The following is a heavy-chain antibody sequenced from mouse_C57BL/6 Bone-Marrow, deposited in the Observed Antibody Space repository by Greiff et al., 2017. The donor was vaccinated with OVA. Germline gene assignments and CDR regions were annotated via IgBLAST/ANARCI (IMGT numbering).Heavy chain of an antibody. CDR2: IFPGSGST. D-gene: IGHD1-1*01. Sequence: QVQLQQSGPELVKPGASVKISCKASGYTFTDYYINWVKQRPGQGLEWIGWIFPGSGSTYYNEKFKGKATLTVDKSSSTAYMLLSSLTSEDSAVYFCARKVITTVEAPYYFDYWGQGTTLTVSS. CDR3: ARKVITTVEAPYYFDY. V-gene: IGHV1-75*01. J-gene: IGHJ2*01. CDR1: GYTFTDYY.